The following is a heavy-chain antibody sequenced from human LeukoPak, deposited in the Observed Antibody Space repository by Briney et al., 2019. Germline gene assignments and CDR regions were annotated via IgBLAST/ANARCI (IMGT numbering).Heavy chain of an antibody. D-gene: IGHD3-10*01. CDR3: ARHLNVRAYYYYGMDV. CDR1: DGSITTYY. Sequence: SETLSLTCTVSDGSITTYYWNWIRQPAGKGLEFIGRIYSSGTTNYNPSLKSRVTMSVDTSKNQFSLKLSSVTAADTAVYYCARHLNVRAYYYYGMDVWGQGTTVTVSS. V-gene: IGHV4-4*07. J-gene: IGHJ6*02. CDR2: IYSSGTT.